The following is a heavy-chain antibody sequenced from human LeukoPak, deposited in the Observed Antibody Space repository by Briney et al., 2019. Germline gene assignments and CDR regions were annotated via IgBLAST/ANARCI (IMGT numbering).Heavy chain of an antibody. CDR3: ATARYCSGGSCYSYEYFQH. J-gene: IGHJ1*01. CDR1: GFTFSSYW. Sequence: GSLRLSCAASGFTFSSYWMSWVRQAPGKGLEWVANIKQDGSEKYYVDSVKGRFTISRDNAKNSLYLQMNSLRAEDTAVCYCATARYCSGGSCYSYEYFQHWGQGTLVTVSS. D-gene: IGHD2-15*01. CDR2: IKQDGSEK. V-gene: IGHV3-7*03.